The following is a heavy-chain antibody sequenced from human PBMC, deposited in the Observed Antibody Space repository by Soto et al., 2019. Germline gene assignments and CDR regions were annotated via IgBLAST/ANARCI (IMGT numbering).Heavy chain of an antibody. CDR3: ARCHQRITIFGVVSSPFDY. V-gene: IGHV1-18*01. CDR2: INAYNGNT. CDR1: GYSLTTYS. J-gene: IGHJ4*02. Sequence: GASVKVSCKASGYSLTTYSIHWVRQAPGQRLEWMGWINAYNGNTNYAQKLQDRVTMTTDTSTSTAYMELRSLRSDDTAVYYCARCHQRITIFGVVSSPFDYWGQGTLVTVSS. D-gene: IGHD3-3*01.